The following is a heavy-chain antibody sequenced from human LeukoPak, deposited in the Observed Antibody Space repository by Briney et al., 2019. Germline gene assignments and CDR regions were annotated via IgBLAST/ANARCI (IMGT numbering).Heavy chain of an antibody. Sequence: GGSLRLSCAASGFTFSSYAMSWVRQAPGKGLEWVANIKQDGSEKYYVDSVKGRFTISRDNAKNSLYLQMNSLRAEDTAVYYCAREAQRLVLGWDAFDIWGQGTMVTVS. V-gene: IGHV3-7*01. CDR3: AREAQRLVLGWDAFDI. CDR1: GFTFSSYA. D-gene: IGHD6-13*01. CDR2: IKQDGSEK. J-gene: IGHJ3*02.